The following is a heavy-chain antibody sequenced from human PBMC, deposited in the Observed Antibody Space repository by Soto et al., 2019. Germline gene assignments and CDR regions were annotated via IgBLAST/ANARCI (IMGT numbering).Heavy chain of an antibody. V-gene: IGHV1-18*01. D-gene: IGHD3-10*01. CDR2: ISAYNGNT. CDR1: GYTFTSYG. CDR3: ATGRISYYGSGGYGLFDY. J-gene: IGHJ4*02. Sequence: ASVKVSCKASGYTFTSYGISWVRQAPGQGLEWMGWISAYNGNTNYAQKLQGRVTMTTDTSTDTAYMELRSLRSDDTAVYYCATGRISYYGSGGYGLFDYWGQGTLVTVSS.